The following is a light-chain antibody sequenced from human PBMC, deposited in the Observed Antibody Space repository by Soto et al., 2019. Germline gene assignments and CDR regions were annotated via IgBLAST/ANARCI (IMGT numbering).Light chain of an antibody. Sequence: QSVLTQPASVSGSPGQSITISCTGTSSDVGGYNYVSWYQQHPGKAPKHMIYEVSNRPSGVSNRFSGSKSGNTASLTISGLQAEDEADYYCSSYTSSSIDYVFGTGTKVTVL. CDR2: EVS. V-gene: IGLV2-14*01. CDR1: SSDVGGYNY. J-gene: IGLJ1*01. CDR3: SSYTSSSIDYV.